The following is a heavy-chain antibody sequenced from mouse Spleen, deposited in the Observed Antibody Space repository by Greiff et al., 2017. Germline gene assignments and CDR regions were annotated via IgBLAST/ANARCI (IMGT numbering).Heavy chain of an antibody. J-gene: IGHJ1*01. CDR1: GFSLTSYG. CDR3: AKYYYGSSYGWYFDV. V-gene: IGHV2-5*01. Sequence: QVQLQQSGPGLVQPSQSLSITCTVSGFSLTSYGVHWVRQSPGKGLEWLGVIWRGGSTDYNAAFMSRLSITKDNSKSQVFFKMNSLQADDTAIYYCAKYYYGSSYGWYFDVWGAGTTVTVSS. CDR2: IWRGGST. D-gene: IGHD1-1*01.